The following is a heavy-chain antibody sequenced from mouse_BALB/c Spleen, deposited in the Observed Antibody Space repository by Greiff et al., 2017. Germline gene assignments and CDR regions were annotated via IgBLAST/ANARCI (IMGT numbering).Heavy chain of an antibody. CDR1: GFSLTSYG. Sequence: QVQLQQSGPGLVQPSQSLSITCTVSGFSLTSYGVHWVRQSPGKGLEWLGVIWSGGSTDYNAAFISRLSISKDNSKSQVFFKMNSLQANDTAIYYCASIYYDYDGGYAMDYWGQGTSVTVSS. J-gene: IGHJ4*01. V-gene: IGHV2-2*02. D-gene: IGHD2-4*01. CDR3: ASIYYDYDGGYAMDY. CDR2: IWSGGST.